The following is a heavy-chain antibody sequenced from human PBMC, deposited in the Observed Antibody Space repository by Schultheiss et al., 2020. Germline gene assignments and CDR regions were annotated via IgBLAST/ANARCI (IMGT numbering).Heavy chain of an antibody. J-gene: IGHJ4*02. CDR2: ISYDGSNK. D-gene: IGHD6-6*01. CDR3: AKDTKYSSSSGGLDFDY. Sequence: GESLKISCAASGFTFSGYYMSWVRQAPGKGLEWVAVISYDGSNKYYADAVKGRFTISRDNSKNTLYLQMNSLRAEDTAVYYCAKDTKYSSSSGGLDFDYWGQGTLVTVSS. V-gene: IGHV3-30*18. CDR1: GFTFSGYY.